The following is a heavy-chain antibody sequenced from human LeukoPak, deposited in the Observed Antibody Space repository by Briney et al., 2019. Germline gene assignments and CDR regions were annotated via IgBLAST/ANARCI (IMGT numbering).Heavy chain of an antibody. V-gene: IGHV1-2*02. CDR2: INPNSGGT. CDR1: GYTFTGYY. Sequence: ASVKVSCKASGYTFTGYYMHWVRQAPGQGLEWMGWINPNSGGTSFAQNFQGRVTMTRDTSVSTAYMELSSLRSDDTAVYYCARVGEYSGYDLLYHYYMDVWGKGTTVTISS. D-gene: IGHD5-12*01. J-gene: IGHJ6*03. CDR3: ARVGEYSGYDLLYHYYMDV.